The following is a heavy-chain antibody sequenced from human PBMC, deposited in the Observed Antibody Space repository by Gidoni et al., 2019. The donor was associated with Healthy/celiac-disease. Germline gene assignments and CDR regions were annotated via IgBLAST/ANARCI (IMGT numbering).Heavy chain of an antibody. D-gene: IGHD3-22*01. CDR1: GYAFTSYG. CDR3: ARDYYDSSGYSGVDY. V-gene: IGHV1-18*01. Sequence: QVQLVQSGAEVKKPGASVKVACKASGYAFTSYGISWVRQAPGQGLEWMGWISAYNDNTNYAQKLQGRVTMTTDTSTSTAYMELRSLISDDTAVYYCARDYYDSSGYSGVDYWGQGTLVTVSS. CDR2: ISAYNDNT. J-gene: IGHJ4*02.